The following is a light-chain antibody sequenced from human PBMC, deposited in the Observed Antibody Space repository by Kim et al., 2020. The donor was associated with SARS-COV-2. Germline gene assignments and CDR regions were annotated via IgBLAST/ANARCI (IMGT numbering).Light chain of an antibody. CDR1: SGSIVSAF. V-gene: IGLV6-57*01. J-gene: IGLJ3*02. CDR3: QSYDDNIWV. Sequence: GKTFIISCPRSSGSIVSAFVQWFQQRPGSSPTTVIYEDHKRPSGVPDRFSGSVDSSSNSASLTISGLRAEDEADYYCQSYDDNIWVFGGGTQLTVL. CDR2: EDH.